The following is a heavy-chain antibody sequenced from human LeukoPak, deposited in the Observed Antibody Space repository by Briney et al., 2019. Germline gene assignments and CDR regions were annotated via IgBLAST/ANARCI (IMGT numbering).Heavy chain of an antibody. CDR2: ISSSGNII. J-gene: IGHJ4*02. CDR3: VGDAMGPGLAGY. CDR1: GFTFSDYY. Sequence: GGSLRLSCAASGFTFSDYYMSWIRQAPGKGLEWISYISSSGNIIYYADSVQGRFTISRDNAKRSPYLQMSSLRAEDTAVYYCVGDAMGPGLAGYWGQGTLVTVSS. D-gene: IGHD3/OR15-3a*01. V-gene: IGHV3-11*01.